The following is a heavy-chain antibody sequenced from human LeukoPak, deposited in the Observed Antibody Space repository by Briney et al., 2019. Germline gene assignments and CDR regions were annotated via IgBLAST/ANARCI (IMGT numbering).Heavy chain of an antibody. CDR2: ISGTGGNT. J-gene: IGHJ6*02. CDR1: GFTFSSYA. V-gene: IGHV3-23*01. CDR3: ARGNYYGMDV. Sequence: GGSLRLSCAASGFTFSSYAMSWVRQAPGKGLEWVSAISGTGGNTYYADSVKGRFTISRDNSKNTLYLQMNSLRAEDTAVYYCARGNYYGMDVWGQGTTVTVSS.